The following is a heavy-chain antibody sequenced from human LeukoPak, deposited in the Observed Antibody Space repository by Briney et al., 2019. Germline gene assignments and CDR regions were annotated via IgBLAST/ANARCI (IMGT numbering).Heavy chain of an antibody. V-gene: IGHV3-48*04. Sequence: GGSLRLSCAASGFTFSSYWMSWVRQAPGKGLEWVSYISSSGSTIYYADSVKGRFTISRDNAKNSLYLQMNSLRAEDTAVYYCSRNKRGAGARRHYYYYMDVWGKGTTVTISS. CDR1: GFTFSSYW. J-gene: IGHJ6*03. CDR2: ISSSGSTI. CDR3: SRNKRGAGARRHYYYYMDV. D-gene: IGHD1-26*01.